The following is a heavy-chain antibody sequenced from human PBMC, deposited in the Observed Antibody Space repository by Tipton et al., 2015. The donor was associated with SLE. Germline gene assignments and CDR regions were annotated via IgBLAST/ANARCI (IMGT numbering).Heavy chain of an antibody. D-gene: IGHD6-19*01. Sequence: TLSLTCNVSGYSISSGYYWGWIRQSPGKGLEWIGSVHHSGSTYYNPSLKSRLIMSVDVSKNQFSLKLNSVTAADTAVYYCAKQGPSAWYDFSYFDNWGQGILVTVSS. J-gene: IGHJ4*02. V-gene: IGHV4-38-2*02. CDR3: AKQGPSAWYDFSYFDN. CDR2: VHHSGST. CDR1: GYSISSGYY.